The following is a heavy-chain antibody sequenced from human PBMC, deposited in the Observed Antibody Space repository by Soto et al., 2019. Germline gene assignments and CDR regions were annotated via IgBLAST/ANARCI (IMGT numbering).Heavy chain of an antibody. CDR3: ARAPSSCIPWGWFDP. CDR2: IYYSGST. J-gene: IGHJ5*02. D-gene: IGHD2-2*01. V-gene: IGHV4-31*03. CDR1: GGSISSGGYY. Sequence: QVQLQESGPGLVKPSQTLSLTCTVSGGSISSGGYYWSWIRQHPGKGLEWIGYIYYSGSTYYNPSLKRRVTISVDTSKNQFSLKLRSVTAADTAVYYCARAPSSCIPWGWFDPWGQGTLVTVSS.